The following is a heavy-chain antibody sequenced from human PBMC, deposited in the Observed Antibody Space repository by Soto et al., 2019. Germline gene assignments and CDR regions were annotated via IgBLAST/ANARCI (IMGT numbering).Heavy chain of an antibody. J-gene: IGHJ4*02. CDR1: GYTFTSYG. CDR2: ISAYNGNT. CDR3: ARVRGDMVRGVIMVDY. D-gene: IGHD3-10*01. V-gene: IGHV1-18*01. Sequence: QVQLVQSGAEVKKPGASVKVSCKASGYTFTSYGISWVRQAPGQGLEWMGWISAYNGNTNYAQKLQGRVTMTTDTATSTGYMELRSLRSDDTAVYYCARVRGDMVRGVIMVDYWGQGTLVTVSS.